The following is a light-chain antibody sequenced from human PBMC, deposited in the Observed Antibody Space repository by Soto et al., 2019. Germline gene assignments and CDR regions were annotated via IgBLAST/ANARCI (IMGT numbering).Light chain of an antibody. J-gene: IGKJ1*01. CDR2: DAS. Sequence: EIVMTQSPATLSVSPGERVTLSCRAGQSVCTNLAWYQQKPGQAPSLLVYDASTRATGVPARFSGSGSGTEFTLTISSLQSEDFVVYYCQQYRSWPSGTFGQGTKVDI. CDR1: QSVCTN. V-gene: IGKV3-15*01. CDR3: QQYRSWPSGT.